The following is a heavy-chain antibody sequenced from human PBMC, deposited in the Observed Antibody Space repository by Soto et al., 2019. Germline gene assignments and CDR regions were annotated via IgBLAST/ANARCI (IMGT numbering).Heavy chain of an antibody. Sequence: PGGSLRLSCAASGFTLRSYWMSWVRQAPGKGLEWLATIKTDASEKKYVDSVKGRFTVSKEMSKNTAFLQMNALRHEDTAVYFCARDSGWPILNFDNWGQGTPVTVSS. D-gene: IGHD3-10*01. CDR1: GFTLRSYW. CDR3: ARDSGWPILNFDN. V-gene: IGHV3-7*01. J-gene: IGHJ4*02. CDR2: IKTDASEK.